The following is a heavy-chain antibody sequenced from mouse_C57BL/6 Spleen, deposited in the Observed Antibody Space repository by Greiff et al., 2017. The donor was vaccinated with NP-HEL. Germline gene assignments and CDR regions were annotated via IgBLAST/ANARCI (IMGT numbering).Heavy chain of an antibody. CDR3: ARWDYYGSSSFDY. Sequence: QVHVKQSGAELVRPGTSVKMSCKASGYTFTNYWIGWAKQRPGHGLEWIGDIYPGGGYTNYNEKFKGKATLTADKSSSTAYMQFSSLTSEDSAIYYGARWDYYGSSSFDYWGQGTTLTVSS. CDR1: GYTFTNYW. CDR2: IYPGGGYT. D-gene: IGHD1-1*01. J-gene: IGHJ2*01. V-gene: IGHV1-63*01.